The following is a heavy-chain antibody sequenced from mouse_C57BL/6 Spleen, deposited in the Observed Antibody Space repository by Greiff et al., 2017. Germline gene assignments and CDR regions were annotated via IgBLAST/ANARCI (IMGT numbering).Heavy chain of an antibody. Sequence: EVQLQQSGPELVKPGASVKMSCKASGYTFTDYNMHWVKQSHGKSLEWLGYINPNNGGTSYNQKFKGKATLTVNKSSSTAYMQLNSLTSEDSAVYYCARGDYDYDPYYFDYWGQGTTLTVSS. CDR2: INPNNGGT. D-gene: IGHD2-4*01. V-gene: IGHV1-22*01. J-gene: IGHJ2*01. CDR1: GYTFTDYN. CDR3: ARGDYDYDPYYFDY.